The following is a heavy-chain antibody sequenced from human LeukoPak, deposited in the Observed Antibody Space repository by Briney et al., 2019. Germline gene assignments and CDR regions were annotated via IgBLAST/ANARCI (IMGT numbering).Heavy chain of an antibody. D-gene: IGHD2-15*01. CDR2: IYYSGST. CDR3: ARDQASYCSGGSCSPGDAFDI. Sequence: GSLRLSCAASGFTFSSYEMNWVRQAPGKGLEWIGYIYYSGSTNYNPSLKSRVTISVDTSKNQFSLKLSSVTAADTAVYYCARDQASYCSGGSCSPGDAFDIWGQGTMVTVSS. V-gene: IGHV4-59*01. J-gene: IGHJ3*02. CDR1: GFTFSSYE.